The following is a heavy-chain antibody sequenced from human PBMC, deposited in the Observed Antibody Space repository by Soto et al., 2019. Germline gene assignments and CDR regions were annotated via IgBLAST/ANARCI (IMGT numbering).Heavy chain of an antibody. D-gene: IGHD7-27*01. Sequence: QVQLVESGGGVVQPGKSLRLSCAASGFTFSTYGMHWVRQAPGKGLEWVAVILYDGSNKYYADSVKGRFTIARDNSKSTLYLQMNSLRAEDTAVYYCARDTNWGYWYFDLWGRGTLVTVSS. CDR2: ILYDGSNK. V-gene: IGHV3-33*01. CDR3: ARDTNWGYWYFDL. CDR1: GFTFSTYG. J-gene: IGHJ2*01.